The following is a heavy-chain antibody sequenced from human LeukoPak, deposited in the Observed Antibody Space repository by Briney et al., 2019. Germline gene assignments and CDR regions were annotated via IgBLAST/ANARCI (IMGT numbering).Heavy chain of an antibody. Sequence: GGSLRLSCAASGFTFSSYAMSWVRQALGKGLEWVSAISGSGGSTYYADSAKGRFTISRDNSKNTLYLQMNSLRAEDTAVYYCAKGAGSGYYYSFDYWGQGTLVTVSS. D-gene: IGHD3-22*01. CDR2: ISGSGGST. J-gene: IGHJ4*02. CDR3: AKGAGSGYYYSFDY. CDR1: GFTFSSYA. V-gene: IGHV3-23*01.